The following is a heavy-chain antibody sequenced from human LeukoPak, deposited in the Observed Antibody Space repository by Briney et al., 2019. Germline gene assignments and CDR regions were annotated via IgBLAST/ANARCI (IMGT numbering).Heavy chain of an antibody. V-gene: IGHV4-39*01. CDR2: IYYSGST. CDR1: GGSIRSSYYY. CDR3: ARVDSAYYFDY. D-gene: IGHD5-18*01. Sequence: PSETLSLTCTVSGGSIRSSYYYWGWIRQPPGKGLEWIGSIYYSGSTYYNPSLKSRVTISVDTSKNQFSLKLSSVTAADTAVYYCARVDSAYYFDYWGQGTLVTVSS. J-gene: IGHJ4*02.